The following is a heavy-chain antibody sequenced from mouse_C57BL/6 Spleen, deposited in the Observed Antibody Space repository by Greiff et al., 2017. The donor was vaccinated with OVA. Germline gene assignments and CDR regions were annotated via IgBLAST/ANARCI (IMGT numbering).Heavy chain of an antibody. CDR1: GFTFSDYG. CDR3: ARTKANFYFDY. V-gene: IGHV5-17*01. J-gene: IGHJ2*01. CDR2: ISSGSSTI. Sequence: DVMLVESGGGLVKPGGSLKLSCAASGFTFSDYGMHWVRQAPEKGLEWVAYISSGSSTIYYADTVKGRFTISRDNAKNTLFLQMTSLRSEDTAMYYCARTKANFYFDYWGQGTTLTVSS. D-gene: IGHD3-2*02.